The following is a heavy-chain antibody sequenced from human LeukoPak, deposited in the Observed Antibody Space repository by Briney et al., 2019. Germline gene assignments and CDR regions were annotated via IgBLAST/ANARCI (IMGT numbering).Heavy chain of an antibody. CDR1: GYTFTSYD. CDR2: MNPNSGNT. Sequence: PWASVKVSCKASGYTFTSYDINWVRQATGQGLEWMGWMNPNSGNTGYAQKFQGRVTMTRNTSISTAYMELSSLRSEDTAVYYCARFPRRMLQQLVRGMDVWGQGTTVTVSS. J-gene: IGHJ6*02. CDR3: ARFPRRMLQQLVRGMDV. V-gene: IGHV1-8*01. D-gene: IGHD6-13*01.